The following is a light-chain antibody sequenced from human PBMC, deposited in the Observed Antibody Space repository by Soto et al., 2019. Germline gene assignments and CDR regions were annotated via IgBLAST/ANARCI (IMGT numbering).Light chain of an antibody. J-gene: IGLJ2*01. V-gene: IGLV1-47*01. CDR3: AAWDDSLSAYVV. Sequence: SVLTQPPSASGTPGQRVTISCSGSSSNIGSNYVYWYQQLPGTAPKLLIYMNNQRPSGVPDRFSGSKSGTSASLAISGLRSEDAADYYCAAWDDSLSAYVVFGGGTKLTVL. CDR1: SSNIGSNY. CDR2: MNN.